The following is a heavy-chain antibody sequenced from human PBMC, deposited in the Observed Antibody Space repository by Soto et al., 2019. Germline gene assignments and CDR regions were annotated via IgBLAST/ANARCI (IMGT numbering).Heavy chain of an antibody. CDR2: INPNGGST. V-gene: IGHV1-46*01. CDR1: GYSFTSQY. CDR3: HKTQGLRPGGGGTEPLDI. D-gene: IGHD6-25*01. Sequence: QVQLVQSGAEVEKPGASVKISCKASGYSFTSQYVHWVRQAPGQGLEWMGIINPNGGSTTYAQKFQGQVTYTRETAQDPGQMEAGSPTSGDTGVYCWHKTQGLRPGGGGTEPLDIWGQGTMVTVAS. J-gene: IGHJ3*02.